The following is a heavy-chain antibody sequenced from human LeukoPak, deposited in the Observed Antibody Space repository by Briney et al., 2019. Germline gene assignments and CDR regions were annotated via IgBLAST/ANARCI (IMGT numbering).Heavy chain of an antibody. D-gene: IGHD7-27*01. CDR3: ARLGPGDAFDI. J-gene: IGHJ3*02. V-gene: IGHV3-13*01. CDR1: GFTFSSYD. CDR2: IGTAGDT. Sequence: GGSLRLSCAASGFTFSSYDMPWVRQATGKGLEWVSAIGTAGDTYYPGSVKGRFTISRENAKNSLYLQMNSLRAGDTAVYYCARLGPGDAFDIWGQGTMVTVSS.